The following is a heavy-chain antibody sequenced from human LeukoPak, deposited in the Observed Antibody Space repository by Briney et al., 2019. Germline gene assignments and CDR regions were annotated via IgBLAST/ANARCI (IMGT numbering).Heavy chain of an antibody. Sequence: DPGRSLRLSCAASGFTFSSYGMHWVRQAPGKGLEWVAVISYDGSDKYYADCVKGRFTIARENFKNSVYLEMNRRRAEETGVYYCAKKIAVWGYCSGGSCYSGAFDIWGQGTMVTVSS. V-gene: IGHV3-30*18. CDR3: AKKIAVWGYCSGGSCYSGAFDI. CDR2: ISYDGSDK. J-gene: IGHJ3*02. D-gene: IGHD2-15*01. CDR1: GFTFSSYG.